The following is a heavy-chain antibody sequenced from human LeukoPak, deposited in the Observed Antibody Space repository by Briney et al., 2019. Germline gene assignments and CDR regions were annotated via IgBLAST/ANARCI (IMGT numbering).Heavy chain of an antibody. CDR1: GGSISSYY. D-gene: IGHD6-19*01. J-gene: IGHJ5*02. CDR3: ARLKGGGSSGWYWFDP. V-gene: IGHV4-34*01. CDR2: INHSGST. Sequence: SETLSLTCTVSGGSISSYYWSWIRQPPGKGLEWIGEINHSGSTNYNPSLKSRVTISVDMSKNQFSLKLSSVTAADTAVYYCARLKGGGSSGWYWFDPWGQGTLVTVSS.